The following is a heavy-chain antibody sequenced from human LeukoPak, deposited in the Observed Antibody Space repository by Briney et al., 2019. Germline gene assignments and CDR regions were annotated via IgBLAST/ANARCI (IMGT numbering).Heavy chain of an antibody. Sequence: PSETLSLTCTVSGGSISSYYWSWIRQPPGKGLEWIGYIYYSGSTNYNPSLKSRVTISVDTSKNQFSLKLSSVTAADTAVYYCARSPKGYSYAIDYWGQGTLVTVSS. D-gene: IGHD5-18*01. CDR1: GGSISSYY. CDR3: ARSPKGYSYAIDY. J-gene: IGHJ4*02. CDR2: IYYSGST. V-gene: IGHV4-59*01.